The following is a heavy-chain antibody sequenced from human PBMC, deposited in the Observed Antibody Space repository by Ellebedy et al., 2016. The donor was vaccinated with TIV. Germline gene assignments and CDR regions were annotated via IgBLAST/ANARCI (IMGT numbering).Heavy chain of an antibody. J-gene: IGHJ4*02. CDR3: ARGDYYDSRNLDY. CDR2: SIPIFGTA. V-gene: IGHV1-69*13. D-gene: IGHD3-22*01. Sequence: ASVKVSCKASGGTFSSYAISWVRQAPGQGLEWMGGSIPIFGTANYAQKFQGRVTITADESTSTAYMELSSPRSEDTAVYYCARGDYYDSRNLDYWGQGTLVTVSS. CDR1: GGTFSSYA.